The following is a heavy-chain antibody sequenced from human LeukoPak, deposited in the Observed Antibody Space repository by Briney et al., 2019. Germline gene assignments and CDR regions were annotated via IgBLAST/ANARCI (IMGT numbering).Heavy chain of an antibody. CDR2: IDWDDDK. CDR3: AHRRGRFGPYYFDY. V-gene: IGHV2-70*12. J-gene: IGHJ4*02. CDR1: GLSLSTSGMC. D-gene: IGHD3-16*01. Sequence: SGPTLVNPTQTLTLTCTFSGLSLSTSGMCVSWIRQPPGKALEWLARIDWDDDKYYSTSLKTRLTISKDTSKNQVVLTMTNMDPVDTATYYCAHRRGRFGPYYFDYWGQGTLVTVSS.